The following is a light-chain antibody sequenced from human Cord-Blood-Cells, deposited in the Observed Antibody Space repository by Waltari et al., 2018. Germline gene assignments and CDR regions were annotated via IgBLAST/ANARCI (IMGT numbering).Light chain of an antibody. J-gene: IGKJ1*01. V-gene: IGKV1-5*03. CDR3: QQYNSYSWK. Sequence: DIQMTQSPSTLSASVADRVTITSRANQSISSWLGCYQQKAGKPPKLLIYKASILESGVPSRFSGSGSGTEFTLTISSLQPDDFATYYCQQYNSYSWKFGQGTKVEIK. CDR1: QSISSW. CDR2: KAS.